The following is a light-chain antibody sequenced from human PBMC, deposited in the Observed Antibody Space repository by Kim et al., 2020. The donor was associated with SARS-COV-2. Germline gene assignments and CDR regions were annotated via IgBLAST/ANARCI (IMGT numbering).Light chain of an antibody. CDR3: QQYETSPPT. J-gene: IGKJ1*01. V-gene: IGKV3-20*01. Sequence: SPGKSATPSCRGSQSLSSRHLAWYQQKPGQAPRLLIYGASNRATGIPDRFSGSGSGTDFTLTITRLEPEDFALYYCQQYETSPPTFGQGTKVDIK. CDR2: GAS. CDR1: QSLSSRH.